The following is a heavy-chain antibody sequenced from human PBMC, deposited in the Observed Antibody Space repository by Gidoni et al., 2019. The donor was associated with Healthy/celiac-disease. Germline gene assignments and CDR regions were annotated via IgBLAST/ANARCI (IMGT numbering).Heavy chain of an antibody. CDR1: GFTVSSNY. CDR2: IYSGGST. CDR3: ASPPMAHYYYYGMDV. V-gene: IGHV3-66*01. Sequence: EVQLVESGGGLVQPGGSLRLSCAASGFTVSSNYMSWVRQAPGKGLEWVSVIYSGGSTYYADSVKGRFTISRDNSKNTLYLQMNSLRAEDTAVYYCASPPMAHYYYYGMDVWGQGTTVTVSS. J-gene: IGHJ6*02.